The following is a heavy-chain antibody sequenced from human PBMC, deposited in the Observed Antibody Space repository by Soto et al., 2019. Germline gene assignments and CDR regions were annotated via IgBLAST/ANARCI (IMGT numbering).Heavy chain of an antibody. CDR1: GYTFTSYG. D-gene: IGHD3-22*01. J-gene: IGHJ4*02. CDR2: ISAYNGNT. Sequence: QVQLVQSGAEVKKPGASVKVSCKASGYTFTSYGISWVRQAPGQGLEWMGWISAYNGNTNYAQKLQGRVTMTTDTSTSTAYMELRSLRSDDTAVYYCARVRIVPNYDSSGPPGSYWGQGTLVTVSS. CDR3: ARVRIVPNYDSSGPPGSY. V-gene: IGHV1-18*01.